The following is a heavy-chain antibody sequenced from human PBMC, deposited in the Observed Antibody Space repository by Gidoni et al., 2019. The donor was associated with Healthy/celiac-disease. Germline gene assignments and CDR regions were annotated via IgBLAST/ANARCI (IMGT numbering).Heavy chain of an antibody. V-gene: IGHV4-59*01. J-gene: IGHJ4*02. Sequence: QVQLQESGPGLVKPSETLSLTCTVSGCSISSYYWSWIRQPPGKGLEWIGYIYYSGSTNYNPSLKSRVTISVDTSKNQFSLKLSSVTAADTAVYYCASGIYYGSGSLVGWGQGTLVTVSS. CDR3: ASGIYYGSGSLVG. CDR2: IYYSGST. CDR1: GCSISSYY. D-gene: IGHD3-10*01.